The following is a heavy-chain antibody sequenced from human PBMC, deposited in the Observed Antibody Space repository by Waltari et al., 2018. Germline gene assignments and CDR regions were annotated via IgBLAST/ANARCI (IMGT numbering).Heavy chain of an antibody. J-gene: IGHJ4*02. D-gene: IGHD1-1*01. CDR2: TSPDGFNK. V-gene: IGHV3-30*15. Sequence: QVQLVESGGGVVQSGRSLRLSCAASGFSLSKYAVHWVRQAPGKGLEWVGVTSPDGFNKYYADSVKGRFTISRDRSLQMGALRSEDTAVYYCARGGSDRAPLDYWGRGTLVTVSS. CDR1: GFSLSKYA. CDR3: ARGGSDRAPLDY.